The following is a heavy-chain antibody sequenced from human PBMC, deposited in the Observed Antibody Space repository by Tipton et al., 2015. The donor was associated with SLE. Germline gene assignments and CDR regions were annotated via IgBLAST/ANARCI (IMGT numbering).Heavy chain of an antibody. Sequence: TLSLTCTVSGGSISTYYWNWIRQSPGKGLEWIGYVDYIGSTNYNPSLKSRLTISVDTSKNQFSLKLSSVTAADTAVYYCARGRYSSSSVYYYYYMDVWGKGTTVTVSS. V-gene: IGHV4-59*01. D-gene: IGHD6-6*01. CDR2: VDYIGST. J-gene: IGHJ6*03. CDR3: ARGRYSSSSVYYYYYMDV. CDR1: GGSISTYY.